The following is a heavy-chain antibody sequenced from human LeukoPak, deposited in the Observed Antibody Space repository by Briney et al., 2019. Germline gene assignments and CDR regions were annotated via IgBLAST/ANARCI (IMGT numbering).Heavy chain of an antibody. J-gene: IGHJ5*02. Sequence: SETLSLTCAVYGGSFSGYYWSWIRQPPGKGLEWIGEINHSGNTNYNPSLKSRVTLSVDTSKNQFSLKLSSMTAADTAVYYCARGNDYVWGSYRSTNWFDPWGQGTLVTVSS. CDR3: ARGNDYVWGSYRSTNWFDP. CDR1: GGSFSGYY. D-gene: IGHD3-16*02. V-gene: IGHV4-34*01. CDR2: INHSGNT.